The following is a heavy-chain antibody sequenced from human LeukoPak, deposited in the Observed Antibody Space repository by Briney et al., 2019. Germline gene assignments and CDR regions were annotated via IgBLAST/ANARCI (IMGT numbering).Heavy chain of an antibody. J-gene: IGHJ4*02. CDR1: GYTFTSYY. D-gene: IGHD3-22*01. V-gene: IGHV1-46*01. CDR2: INPSGGST. CDR3: ARDTSRPYYDSSGRADY. Sequence: ASVKVSCKASGYTFTSYYMHWVRQAPGQGLEWMGIINPSGGSTSYAQKFQGRVTMTRDTSTSTAYMELRSLRSDDTAVYYCARDTSRPYYDSSGRADYWGQGTLVTVSS.